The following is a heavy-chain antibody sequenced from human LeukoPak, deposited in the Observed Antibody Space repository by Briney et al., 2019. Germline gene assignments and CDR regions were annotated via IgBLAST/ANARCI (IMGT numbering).Heavy chain of an antibody. V-gene: IGHV1-46*01. CDR3: ARDLGDWWFDP. J-gene: IGHJ5*02. CDR1: GYTFTSYY. D-gene: IGHD2-21*01. Sequence: ASVKVSCKASGYTFTSYYMHWVRQAPGQGLEWMGIINPSGGSTSYAQKFQGRATMTRDTSTSTVYMELSSLRSEDTAVYYCARDLGDWWFDPWGQGTLVTVSS. CDR2: INPSGGST.